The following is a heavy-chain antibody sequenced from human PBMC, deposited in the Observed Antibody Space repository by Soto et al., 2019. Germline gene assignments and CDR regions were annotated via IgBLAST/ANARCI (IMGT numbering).Heavy chain of an antibody. CDR3: AISRYRSSFAYLDF. CDR1: GFTFSSYW. CDR2: IKQDGSEK. V-gene: IGHV3-7*01. D-gene: IGHD6-6*01. Sequence: GGSLRPSCAASGFTFSSYWMSWVRQAPGKGLEWVANIKQDGSEKYYVDSVKGRFTISRDNAKNSLYLQMKSLRAEDTAVYYCAISRYRSSFAYLDFWGQGILVTVSS. J-gene: IGHJ4*02.